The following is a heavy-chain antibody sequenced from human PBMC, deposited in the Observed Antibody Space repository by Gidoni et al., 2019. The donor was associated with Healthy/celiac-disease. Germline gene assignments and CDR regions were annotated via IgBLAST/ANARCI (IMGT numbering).Heavy chain of an antibody. Sequence: EVQLVESGGGLVQPGGSLRLSCAALGFTFSSYWMSWVRQAPGKGLEWVTNIKQDGSEKYYVDSVKGRFTISRDNAKNSLYLQMNSLRAEDTAVYYCARVGITMVRGVDYYYYGMDVWGQGTTVTVSS. CDR1: GFTFSSYW. CDR2: IKQDGSEK. V-gene: IGHV3-7*03. CDR3: ARVGITMVRGVDYYYYGMDV. J-gene: IGHJ6*02. D-gene: IGHD3-10*01.